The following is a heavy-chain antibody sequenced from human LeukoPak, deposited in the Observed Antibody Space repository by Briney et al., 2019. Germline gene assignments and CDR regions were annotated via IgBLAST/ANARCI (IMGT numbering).Heavy chain of an antibody. V-gene: IGHV3-7*01. CDR2: IKQDGSGK. CDR3: ARGGGSGWPFDY. D-gene: IGHD6-19*01. CDR1: GFSFSNAW. J-gene: IGHJ4*02. Sequence: PGGSLRLSCAASGFSFSNAWMHWVRQAPGKGLEWVANIKQDGSGKYYVDSVKGRFTISRDDAKNSLYLQMNSLRAEDTAVYYCARGGGSGWPFDYWGQGTLVTVSS.